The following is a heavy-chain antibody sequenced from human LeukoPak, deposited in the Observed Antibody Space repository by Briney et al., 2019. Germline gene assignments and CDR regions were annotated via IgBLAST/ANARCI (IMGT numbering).Heavy chain of an antibody. Sequence: GSLRLSCAASGFTFSSYWMSWVRQAPGKGLEWVANIKEDGGETYYLDSVKGRFTISRDNAKNSLYLQMNSLRVEDTGLYYCAREAADDYYYYYMDVRGKGTTVTVSS. CDR1: GFTFSSYW. D-gene: IGHD6-25*01. CDR3: AREAADDYYYYYMDV. J-gene: IGHJ6*03. V-gene: IGHV3-7*01. CDR2: IKEDGGET.